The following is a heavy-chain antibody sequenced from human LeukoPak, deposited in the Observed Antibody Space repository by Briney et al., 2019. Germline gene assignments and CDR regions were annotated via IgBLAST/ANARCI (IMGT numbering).Heavy chain of an antibody. V-gene: IGHV1-69*13. CDR1: GGTFSSYA. Sequence: GASVKVSCKASGGTFSSYAISWVRQAPGQGLEWMGGIIPIFGTANYAQKFQGRVTITADESTSTAYMELSSLRSEDTAVYYCARDQLGIAARPGYYYMDVWGKGTTVTVSS. CDR3: ARDQLGIAARPGYYYMDV. J-gene: IGHJ6*03. D-gene: IGHD6-6*01. CDR2: IIPIFGTA.